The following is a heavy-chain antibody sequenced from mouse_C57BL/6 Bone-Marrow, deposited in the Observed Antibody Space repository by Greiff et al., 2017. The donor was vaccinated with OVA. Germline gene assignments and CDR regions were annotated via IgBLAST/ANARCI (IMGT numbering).Heavy chain of an antibody. CDR3: ARPTGTKDWYFDV. J-gene: IGHJ1*03. D-gene: IGHD4-1*02. Sequence: EVMLVESGGGLVQPGGSLKLSCAASGFTFSDYGMAWVRQAPRKGPEWVAFISNLAYSIYYADTVTGRFTISRENAKNTLYLEMSSLRSEDTAMYYCARPTGTKDWYFDVWGTGTTVTVSS. V-gene: IGHV5-15*01. CDR1: GFTFSDYG. CDR2: ISNLAYSI.